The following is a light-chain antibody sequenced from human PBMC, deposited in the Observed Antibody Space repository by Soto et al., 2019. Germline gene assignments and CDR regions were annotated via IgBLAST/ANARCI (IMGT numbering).Light chain of an antibody. CDR2: GAS. CDR3: QQYGSSPT. V-gene: IGKV3-20*01. Sequence: ERVVTQSPATLSVSPGQRASLSCRASQSVSTTVAWYHQKPGQAPRLLVYGASTRATGIPDRFSGSGSGTDFTLTINRLEPEDFAVYYCQQYGSSPTFGQGTKVDIK. J-gene: IGKJ1*01. CDR1: QSVSTT.